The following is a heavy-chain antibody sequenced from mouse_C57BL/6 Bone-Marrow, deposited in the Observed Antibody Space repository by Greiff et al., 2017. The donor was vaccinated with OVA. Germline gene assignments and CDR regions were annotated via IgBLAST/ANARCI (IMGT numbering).Heavy chain of an antibody. V-gene: IGHV1-81*01. D-gene: IGHD2-1*01. CDR1: GYTFTSYG. CDR3: ARENYGNYDYAMDY. Sequence: VKLKQSGAELARPGASVKLSCKASGYTFTSYGISWVKQRTGQGLEWIGEIYPRSGNTYYNEKFKGKATLTADKSSSTAYMELRSLTSEDSAVYFCARENYGNYDYAMDYWGQGTSVTVSS. CDR2: IYPRSGNT. J-gene: IGHJ4*01.